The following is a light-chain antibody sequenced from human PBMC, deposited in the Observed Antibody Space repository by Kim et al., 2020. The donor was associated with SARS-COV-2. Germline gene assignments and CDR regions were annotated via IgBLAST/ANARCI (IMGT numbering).Light chain of an antibody. V-gene: IGKV3-11*01. Sequence: ATLALSPGERATLSCRASQSVSSYLAWYQQKPGQAPRLLIYDASNRATGIPARFSGSGSGTDFTRTISSLEPEDFAVYYCQQRSTFGGGTKVDIK. CDR1: QSVSSY. J-gene: IGKJ4*01. CDR2: DAS. CDR3: QQRST.